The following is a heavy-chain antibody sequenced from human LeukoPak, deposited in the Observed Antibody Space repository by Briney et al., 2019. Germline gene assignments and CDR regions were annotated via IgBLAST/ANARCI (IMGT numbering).Heavy chain of an antibody. CDR3: AKQDDILTGYYPIAPLDY. CDR1: GGTFSSYA. J-gene: IGHJ4*02. CDR2: IIPNSGGT. D-gene: IGHD3-9*01. Sequence: ASVKVSCKASGGTFSSYAISWVRQAPGQGLEWMGWIIPNSGGTNYAQKFQGRVTMTRDTSISTAYMELSRLRSDDTAVYYCAKQDDILTGYYPIAPLDYWGQGTLVTVSS. V-gene: IGHV1-2*02.